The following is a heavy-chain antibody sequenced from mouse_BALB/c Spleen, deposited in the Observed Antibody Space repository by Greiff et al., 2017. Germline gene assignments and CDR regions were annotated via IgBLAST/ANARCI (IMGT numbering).Heavy chain of an antibody. V-gene: IGHV1-7*01. CDR3: ARSGYGVFDY. CDR2: INPSTGYT. CDR1: GYTFTSYW. J-gene: IGHJ2*01. D-gene: IGHD2-14*01. Sequence: QVQLQQSGAELAKPGASVKMSCKASGYTFTSYWMHWVKQRPGQGLEWIGYINPSTGYTEYNQKFKDKATLTADKSSSTAYMQLSSLTSEDSAVYYCARSGYGVFDYWGQGTTLTVSA.